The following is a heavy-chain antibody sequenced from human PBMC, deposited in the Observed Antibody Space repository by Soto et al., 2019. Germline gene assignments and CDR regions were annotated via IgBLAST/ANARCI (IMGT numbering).Heavy chain of an antibody. CDR3: TRRPKAGDAGVDHLAY. CDR1: GLRLSDGW. V-gene: IGHV3-15*07. D-gene: IGHD3-10*01. J-gene: IGHJ4*02. CDR2: IKSKADGGAV. Sequence: EVRLVESGGGSVKPEGYLRLSCAASGLRLSDGWMNWVRQTPGKGLEWVGRIKSKADGGAVDYSAPVNGRFTISRDDSENRLYLQMNNLKADATGIYDCTRRPKAGDAGVDHLAYWGQGARVTVSS.